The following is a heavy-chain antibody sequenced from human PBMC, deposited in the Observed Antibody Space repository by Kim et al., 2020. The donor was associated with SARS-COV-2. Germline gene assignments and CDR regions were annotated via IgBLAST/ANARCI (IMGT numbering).Heavy chain of an antibody. CDR3: AKDQVGVSYILDY. Sequence: GGSLRLSCAASGFTFSTYGMHWVRQAPGEGLEWVAVISYDGSNKYYADSVKGRFTISRDNSKNTLYLQMNSLRAEDTAVYYCAKDQVGVSYILDYWGQGTLVTVSS. CDR1: GFTFSTYG. D-gene: IGHD1-26*01. J-gene: IGHJ4*02. CDR2: ISYDGSNK. V-gene: IGHV3-30*18.